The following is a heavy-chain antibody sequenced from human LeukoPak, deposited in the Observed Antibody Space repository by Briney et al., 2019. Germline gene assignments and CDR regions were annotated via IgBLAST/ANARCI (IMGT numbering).Heavy chain of an antibody. V-gene: IGHV3-7*04. CDR1: GFTFTNNW. CDR3: ARGRAIDI. Sequence: AGGSLRLSCAASGFTFTNNWMTWVRQAPGKGLEWVANIKQDDSEKYYVGSVKGRFTISRDNAKNSVYLQMNSLRAEDTAVYYCARGRAIDIWGRGTMVTVSS. J-gene: IGHJ3*02. CDR2: IKQDDSEK.